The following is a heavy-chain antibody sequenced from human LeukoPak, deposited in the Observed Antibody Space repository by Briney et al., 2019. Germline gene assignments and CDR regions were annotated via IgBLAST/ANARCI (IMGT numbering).Heavy chain of an antibody. CDR3: ATHPPASYYYGTGTFYNY. J-gene: IGHJ4*02. V-gene: IGHV3-7*01. D-gene: IGHD3-10*01. Sequence: GGSLRLSCEAPGFTFSDYWMSWVRQAPGKGLEWVASIKRDETETYYVYSVRGRVSISRDNSKNSQFLQMSSLRAEDAAVYYCATHPPASYYYGTGTFYNYWGQGTLLTVSS. CDR1: GFTFSDYW. CDR2: IKRDETET.